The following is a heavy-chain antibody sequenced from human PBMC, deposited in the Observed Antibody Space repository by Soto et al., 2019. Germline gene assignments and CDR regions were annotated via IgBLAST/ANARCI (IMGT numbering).Heavy chain of an antibody. J-gene: IGHJ5*02. V-gene: IGHV3-15*01. CDR2: VKSKADGGTT. CDR1: EFTFGNAW. CDR3: TTDLRYSYGFDH. D-gene: IGHD5-18*01. Sequence: GGSLRLSCAASEFTFGNAWMSWVRQAPGKGLEWVGRVKSKADGGTTDYVAPVKGRFAIARDDSKNTLFLQMNSLKTEDTAVYYCTTDLRYSYGFDHWGQGTLVTVSS.